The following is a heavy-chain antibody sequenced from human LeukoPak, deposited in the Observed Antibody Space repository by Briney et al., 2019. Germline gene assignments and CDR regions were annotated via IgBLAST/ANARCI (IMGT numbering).Heavy chain of an antibody. D-gene: IGHD5-24*01. CDR2: IYHTGST. V-gene: IGHV4-38-2*02. CDR3: ARADGYNSVLDY. CDR1: GYSIGSPFY. Sequence: SETLSLTCTVSGYSIGSPFYWGWIRQPPGKGLERIGNIYHTGSTYYNPSLQSRVTISVDTSKNQFSLKLSSVTAADTAVYYCARADGYNSVLDYWGQGTLVTVSS. J-gene: IGHJ4*02.